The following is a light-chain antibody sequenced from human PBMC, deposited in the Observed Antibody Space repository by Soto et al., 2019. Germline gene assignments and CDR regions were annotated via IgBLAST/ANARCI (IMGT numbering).Light chain of an antibody. J-gene: IGLJ1*01. CDR2: GNS. CDR1: SSNIGAGYD. V-gene: IGLV1-40*01. Sequence: QSALTQPPSVSGAPGQRVTISCTGSSSNIGAGYDVHWYQQLPGTAPKLLIYGNSNRPSGVPDRFSGSKSGNTASLTISGLQAEDEADYYCSSYTSSSTPFYVFGTGTKVTVL. CDR3: SSYTSSSTPFYV.